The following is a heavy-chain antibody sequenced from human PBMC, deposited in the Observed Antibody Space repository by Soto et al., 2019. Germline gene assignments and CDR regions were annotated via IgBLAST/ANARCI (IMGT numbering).Heavy chain of an antibody. J-gene: IGHJ4*02. Sequence: ASVKVSFKSSGYTFTGYYMHWVRQAPGQGLEWMGWIDAGNGNTRYSQNFQGRVTITRDTSASTAYMEVSSLRSEDTAVYYCARDSLGNVDFWGQGTLVTVSS. CDR1: GYTFTGYY. CDR2: IDAGNGNT. V-gene: IGHV1-3*01. CDR3: ARDSLGNVDF. D-gene: IGHD3-16*02.